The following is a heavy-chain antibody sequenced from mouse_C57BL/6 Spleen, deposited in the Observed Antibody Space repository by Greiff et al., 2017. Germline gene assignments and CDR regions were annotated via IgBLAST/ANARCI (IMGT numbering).Heavy chain of an antibody. Sequence: EVKLVESGGDLVKPGGSLKLSCAASGFTFSSYGMSWVRQTPDKRLEWVATISSGGSYTYYPDSVKGRFTISRDNAKNTLYLQMSSLKSEDTAMYYCARRALDSSGRGYFDYWGQGTTLTVSS. J-gene: IGHJ2*01. CDR1: GFTFSSYG. D-gene: IGHD3-2*02. CDR2: ISSGGSYT. CDR3: ARRALDSSGRGYFDY. V-gene: IGHV5-6*02.